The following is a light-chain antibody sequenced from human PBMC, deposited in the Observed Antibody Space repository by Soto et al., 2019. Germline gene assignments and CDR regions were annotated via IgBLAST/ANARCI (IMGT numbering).Light chain of an antibody. V-gene: IGKV3-20*01. CDR3: QQYDTSPRT. CDR1: HTLRGRY. CDR2: GAS. Sequence: ECELTESGGTRSLPHGGRATLSCRCIHTLRGRYLAWYQQKPGQAPRLLIYGASTRATGIPDRFSGSGSGTDFTLTISRLEPEDFALYYCQQYDTSPRTVGQGAKVDI. J-gene: IGKJ1*01.